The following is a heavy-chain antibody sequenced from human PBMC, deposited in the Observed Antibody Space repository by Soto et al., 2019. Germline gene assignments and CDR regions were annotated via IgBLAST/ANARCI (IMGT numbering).Heavy chain of an antibody. V-gene: IGHV1-8*01. CDR2: MHPNSGNT. J-gene: IGHJ4*02. D-gene: IGHD2-15*01. Sequence: QVQLVQSGAEVKKPGASVKVSCKASGYTFTSYDIDWVRQATGQGLEWMGWMHPNSGNTGFAQKFQGRVTKTRNTSIGAAYMEMRSPRSADTAVYYCARGPQDILDHWGQGTLVTVSS. CDR3: ARGPQDILDH. CDR1: GYTFTSYD.